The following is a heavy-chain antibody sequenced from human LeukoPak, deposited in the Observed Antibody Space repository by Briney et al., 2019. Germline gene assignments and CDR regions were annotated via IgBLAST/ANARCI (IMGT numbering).Heavy chain of an antibody. CDR3: ARAEVVTIFGVVIKYNWFDP. V-gene: IGHV1-69*05. CDR2: IIPIFGTA. Sequence: GASVKLSCEASGGTFSSYAISWVRQAPGQGLEWMGGIIPIFGTANYAQKFQGRVTITTDESTSTAYMELSSLRSEDTAVYYCARAEVVTIFGVVIKYNWFDPWGQGTLVTGSS. D-gene: IGHD3-3*01. CDR1: GGTFSSYA. J-gene: IGHJ5*02.